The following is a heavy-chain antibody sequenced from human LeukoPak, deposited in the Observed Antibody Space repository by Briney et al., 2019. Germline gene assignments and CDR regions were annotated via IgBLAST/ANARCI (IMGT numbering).Heavy chain of an antibody. Sequence: SETLSLTCTVSGGSISSGGYYWSWIRQHPGKGLEWIGYIYYSGSTYYNPSLKSRVTISVDTSKNQFSLRLSSVTAADTAVYYCAREAKGHGSYYYPFDYCGQGTLVTVSS. D-gene: IGHD1-26*01. CDR1: GGSISSGGYY. J-gene: IGHJ4*02. V-gene: IGHV4-31*03. CDR3: AREAKGHGSYYYPFDY. CDR2: IYYSGST.